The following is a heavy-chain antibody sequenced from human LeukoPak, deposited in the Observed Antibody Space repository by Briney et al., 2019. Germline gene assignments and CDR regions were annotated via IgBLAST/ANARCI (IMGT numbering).Heavy chain of an antibody. CDR3: ATLYGSGSYYPSDY. CDR2: IYDSGST. D-gene: IGHD3-10*01. CDR1: GGSINSYY. V-gene: IGHV4-59*12. Sequence: SETLSLTCTVSGGSINSYYWSWIRQPPGKGLEWIGYIYDSGSTYYNPSLKSRLTISTDTSKNQFSLKLSSVTAADTAVYYCATLYGSGSYYPSDYWGQGILVTVSS. J-gene: IGHJ4*02.